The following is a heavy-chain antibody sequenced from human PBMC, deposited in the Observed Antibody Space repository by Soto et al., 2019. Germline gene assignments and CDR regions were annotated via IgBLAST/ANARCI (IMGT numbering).Heavy chain of an antibody. V-gene: IGHV1-3*01. CDR2: INPDNGNT. J-gene: IGHJ4*02. D-gene: IGHD5-12*01. CDR1: GYTFISNA. Sequence: ASVKVSCKASGYTFISNAIHWVRRAPGQRLEWMGWINPDNGNTKYSQNFQGRVTLTRDTSATTAYMELRSLTSEDTAVYYCSRDPASGHYFDYWGQGALVTVSS. CDR3: SRDPASGHYFDY.